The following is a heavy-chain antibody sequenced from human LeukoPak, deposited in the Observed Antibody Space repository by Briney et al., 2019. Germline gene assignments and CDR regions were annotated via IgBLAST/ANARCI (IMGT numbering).Heavy chain of an antibody. CDR3: AREARGSGRDFDY. V-gene: IGHV3-23*01. J-gene: IGHJ4*02. D-gene: IGHD1-26*01. Sequence: PGGSLRLSCAASGFTFSRYAMGWVRQAPGKGLEWVSLISGSTGSTYYADFVKGRFTISRDNSKNMLYLQMNSLRAEDTAIYYCAREARGSGRDFDYWGQGILVTVSS. CDR1: GFTFSRYA. CDR2: ISGSTGST.